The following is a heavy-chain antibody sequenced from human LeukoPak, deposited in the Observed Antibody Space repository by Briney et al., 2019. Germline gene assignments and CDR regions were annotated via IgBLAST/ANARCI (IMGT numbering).Heavy chain of an antibody. V-gene: IGHV3-9*01. CDR1: GFTFDDYA. CDR2: ISWNSGSI. CDR3: AKAVGYGSGSSFDY. D-gene: IGHD3-10*01. Sequence: GRSLRLSCAASGFTFDDYAMHWVRQAPGKGLEWVSGISWNSGSIGYADSVKARFTISRDSAKNSLYLQMKSLRAEDAALYYCAKAVGYGSGSSFDYWGQGTLVTVSS. J-gene: IGHJ4*02.